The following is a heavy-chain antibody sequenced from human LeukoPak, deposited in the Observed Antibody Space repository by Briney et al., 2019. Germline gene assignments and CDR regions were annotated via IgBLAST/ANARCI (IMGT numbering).Heavy chain of an antibody. V-gene: IGHV3-49*03. Sequence: SGGSLRLSCTASGFTFGDYAMSWFRQAPGKGLEWVGFIRSKACGGTTEYAASVKGRFTISRDDSKSIAYLQMNSLKTEDTAVYYCTRDAYYYGSGSYYTHDYWGQGTLVTVSS. J-gene: IGHJ4*02. CDR3: TRDAYYYGSGSYYTHDY. D-gene: IGHD3-10*01. CDR1: GFTFGDYA. CDR2: IRSKACGGTT.